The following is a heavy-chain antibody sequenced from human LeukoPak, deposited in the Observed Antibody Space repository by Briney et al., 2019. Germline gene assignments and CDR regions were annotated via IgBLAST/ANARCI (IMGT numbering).Heavy chain of an antibody. D-gene: IGHD2-15*01. CDR3: ARDKEDIVVVVAAKLGHYYYYGMDV. J-gene: IGHJ6*02. Sequence: PGGSLRLSCAASGFTFSDYYMSWIRQAPGKGLEWVSYISSSGSTIYYADSVKGRFTISRDNAKNPLYLQMSSLRAEDTAVYYCARDKEDIVVVVAAKLGHYYYYGMDVWGQGTTVTVSS. CDR1: GFTFSDYY. CDR2: ISSSGSTI. V-gene: IGHV3-11*01.